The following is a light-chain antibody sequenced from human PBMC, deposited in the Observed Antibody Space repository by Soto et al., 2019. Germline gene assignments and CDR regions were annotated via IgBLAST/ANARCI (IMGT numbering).Light chain of an antibody. CDR2: EVV. CDR3: CSYTTDNSWV. Sequence: QSVLTQPASLSGSPGQSITISCTGTTSDDYVSWHQQSPGKAPKLLIYEVVNRPSEVSDRFSGSKSDSTASLTISGLQADDEAHYYCCSYTTDNSWVFGSGTKVTVL. CDR1: TSDDY. V-gene: IGLV2-14*01. J-gene: IGLJ1*01.